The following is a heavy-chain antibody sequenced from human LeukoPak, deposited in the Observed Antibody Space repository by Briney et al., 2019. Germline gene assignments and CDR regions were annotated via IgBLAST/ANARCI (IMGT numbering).Heavy chain of an antibody. D-gene: IGHD3-3*01. CDR3: ASPSYYDFWSGYYPLDY. CDR2: INHSGGST. CDR1: GYTFTSYY. V-gene: IGHV1-46*01. J-gene: IGHJ4*02. Sequence: ASVKVSCKACGYTFTSYYMHWVRQAPGQGLEWMGIINHSGGSTSHAQKFQGTVTMTRDTSTSTVYMEPSSLRSEDTAVYYCASPSYYDFWSGYYPLDYWGQGTLVTVSS.